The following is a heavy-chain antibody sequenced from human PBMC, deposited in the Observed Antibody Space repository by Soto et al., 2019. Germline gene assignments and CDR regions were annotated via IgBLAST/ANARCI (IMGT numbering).Heavy chain of an antibody. CDR3: SRMDTGYDYGYFDN. V-gene: IGHV5-51*01. Sequence: GESLKISCQGSGYKFIDYWIVWVRQKPGKGLEWMGIIWPGDSETRYSPSFQGQVTISADKSINTAYLQWSSLKASDTAMYYCSRMDTGYDYGYFDNWCQGTQVTVSS. D-gene: IGHD5-18*01. CDR1: GYKFIDYW. J-gene: IGHJ4*02. CDR2: IWPGDSET.